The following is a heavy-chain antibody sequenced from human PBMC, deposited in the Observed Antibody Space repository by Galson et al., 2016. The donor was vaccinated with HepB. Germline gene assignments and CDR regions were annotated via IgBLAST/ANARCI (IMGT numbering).Heavy chain of an antibody. V-gene: IGHV1-18*04. D-gene: IGHD1-26*01. Sequence: SVKVSCKASGYTFTNYGFSWVRQAPGQGLEWMGWISGYNANTHYAQKLQGRVTLTTDTSTSTAYMELRSLRSDDTAVYYCAGDRRWELLGIPIFDLGGQGTLVTVSS. J-gene: IGHJ4*02. CDR3: AGDRRWELLGIPIFDL. CDR1: GYTFTNYG. CDR2: ISGYNANT.